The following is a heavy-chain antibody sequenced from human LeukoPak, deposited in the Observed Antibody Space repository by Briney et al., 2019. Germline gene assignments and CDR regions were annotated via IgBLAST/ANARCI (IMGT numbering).Heavy chain of an antibody. CDR2: IYHSGST. CDR1: GGSITNDNW. Sequence: SGTLSLTCAVTGGSITNDNWWSWVRQPPGKGLEWIGEIYHSGSTNYNPSLKSRVTISVDKSKNQFSLKLSSVTAADTAVYYCARDPDNSGYTDYWGQGTLVTVSS. J-gene: IGHJ4*02. V-gene: IGHV4-4*02. CDR3: ARDPDNSGYTDY. D-gene: IGHD3-22*01.